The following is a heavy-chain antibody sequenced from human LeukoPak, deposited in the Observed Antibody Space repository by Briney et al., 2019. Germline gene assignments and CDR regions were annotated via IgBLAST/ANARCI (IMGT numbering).Heavy chain of an antibody. CDR3: ARHYYDSSGYYLSYYYYGMDV. CDR1: GFTFSSYW. Sequence: GGALRLSWAASGFTFSSYWMSWVRQAPGKGLEWVANKKQGGREEYYVDSVKGRFTISRDNAKNSLYLQMNSLRAEDTAVYYCARHYYDSSGYYLSYYYYGMDVWGQGTTVTVSS. CDR2: KKQGGREE. V-gene: IGHV3-7*01. D-gene: IGHD3-22*01. J-gene: IGHJ6*02.